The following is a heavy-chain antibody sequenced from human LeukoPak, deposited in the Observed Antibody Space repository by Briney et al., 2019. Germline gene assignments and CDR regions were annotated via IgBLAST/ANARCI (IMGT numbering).Heavy chain of an antibody. J-gene: IGHJ6*03. V-gene: IGHV1-18*01. CDR2: ISAYKGNT. CDR3: ARDPHMPTPYYYYMDV. D-gene: IGHD2-2*01. Sequence: GASVKVSCKASGYTFTSYGISWVRQAPGQGLEWMGWISAYKGNTNYAQKLQGRVTMTTDTSKSTAYMELRSLRSEDTAVYYCARDPHMPTPYYYYMDVWGKGTTVTVSS. CDR1: GYTFTSYG.